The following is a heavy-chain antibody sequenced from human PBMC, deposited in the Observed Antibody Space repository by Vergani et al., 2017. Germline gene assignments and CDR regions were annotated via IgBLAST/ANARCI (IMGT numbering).Heavy chain of an antibody. D-gene: IGHD3-3*01. Sequence: EVMLVQSGAEVKKPGESLKISCKYSESSFISNEIAWVRQMSGKGLQWMGNINPIDSKIAYSPSFQGQAIMSLDKSITTAYLQWRSLKASDTAIYYCAKTHDFSSLYSSYNWFGPWGQGTQVTVSS. V-gene: IGHV5-51*03. CDR3: AKTHDFSSLYSSYNWFGP. CDR2: INPIDSKI. CDR1: ESSFISNE. J-gene: IGHJ5*01.